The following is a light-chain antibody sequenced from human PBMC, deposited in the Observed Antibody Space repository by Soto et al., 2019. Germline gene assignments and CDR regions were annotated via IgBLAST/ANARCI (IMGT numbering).Light chain of an antibody. V-gene: IGKV2-28*01. Sequence: EIVMTQSPLSLPVTPGEPASISCRSSQSLLHSNGYNYLDWYLQKPGQSPQLLIYLGSNRASGVPDRFSDSGSGTDFTLKISRVEAEDVGVYYCMQALQTPSITFGQGTRLEIK. CDR3: MQALQTPSIT. J-gene: IGKJ5*01. CDR1: QSLLHSNGYNY. CDR2: LGS.